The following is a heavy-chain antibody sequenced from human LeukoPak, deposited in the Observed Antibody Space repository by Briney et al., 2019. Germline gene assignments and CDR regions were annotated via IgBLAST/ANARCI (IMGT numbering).Heavy chain of an antibody. CDR2: INPNSGGT. V-gene: IGHV1-2*02. CDR3: ARDVGDSVDY. J-gene: IGHJ4*02. D-gene: IGHD2-21*02. Sequence: ASVKVSCKASGYTFTGYYMHWVRQAPGQGLEWMGWINPNSGGTNYAQKFQGRVTMTRDTSTSTVYMELSSLRSEDTAVYYCARDVGDSVDYWGQGTLVTVSS. CDR1: GYTFTGYY.